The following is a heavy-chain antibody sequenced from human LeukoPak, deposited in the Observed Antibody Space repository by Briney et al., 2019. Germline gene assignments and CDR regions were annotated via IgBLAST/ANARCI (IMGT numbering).Heavy chain of an antibody. CDR1: GFTFSSYS. V-gene: IGHV3-21*01. J-gene: IGHJ4*02. Sequence: GGPLRLSCAASGFTFSSYSMNWVRQAPGKGLEWVSSISSSSYIYYADSVKGRFTISRDNAKNSLYLQMNSLRAEDTAVYYCASTAELSYYDFWSGSVPLDYWGQGTLVTVSS. CDR3: ASTAELSYYDFWSGSVPLDY. CDR2: ISSSSYI. D-gene: IGHD3-3*01.